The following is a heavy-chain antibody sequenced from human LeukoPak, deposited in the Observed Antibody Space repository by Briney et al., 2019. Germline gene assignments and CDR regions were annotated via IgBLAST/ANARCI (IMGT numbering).Heavy chain of an antibody. CDR2: INAGNGNT. CDR1: GYTFTSYA. Sequence: ASVKVSCKASGYTFTSYAMHWVRQAPGQRLEWMGWINAGNGNTKYSQKFQGRVTITRDTSASTAYMELSSLRSEDTAVYYCARSLLPVVWFGESGWFDPWGQGTLVTVSS. D-gene: IGHD3-10*01. V-gene: IGHV1-3*01. J-gene: IGHJ5*02. CDR3: ARSLLPVVWFGESGWFDP.